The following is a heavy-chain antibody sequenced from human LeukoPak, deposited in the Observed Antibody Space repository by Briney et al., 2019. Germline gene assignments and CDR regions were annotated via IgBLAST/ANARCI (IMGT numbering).Heavy chain of an antibody. Sequence: GGSLRLSCAASGFTLSDHYMTWIRQAPGKGLEWVSYISSDGYTIYYADSVKGRFTISRDNTKNSLLLQMNSLRAEDTAMYYCARARPPDSDAFDIWGQGTMVTVSS. V-gene: IGHV3-11*01. CDR1: GFTLSDHY. CDR2: ISSDGYTI. J-gene: IGHJ3*02. CDR3: ARARPPDSDAFDI. D-gene: IGHD1-14*01.